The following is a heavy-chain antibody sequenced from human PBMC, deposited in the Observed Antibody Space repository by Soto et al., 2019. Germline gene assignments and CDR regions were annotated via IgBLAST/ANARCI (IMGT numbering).Heavy chain of an antibody. Sequence: GSLRLSCAVPGVTLSNVWMNWVRQAPGKGPEWVGRTKSKTDGGTVEYAAPAKGRFTISRDDSKKTQYLQMKRLKTEETAVYYCTTTYSRSRWGQGTVVTVSS. CDR3: TTTYSRSR. J-gene: IGHJ4*02. CDR1: GVTLSNVW. D-gene: IGHD6-13*01. V-gene: IGHV3-15*07. CDR2: TKSKTDGGTV.